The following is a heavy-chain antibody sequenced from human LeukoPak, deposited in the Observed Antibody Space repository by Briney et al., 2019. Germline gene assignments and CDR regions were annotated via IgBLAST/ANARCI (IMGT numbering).Heavy chain of an antibody. CDR1: GFTFSSYA. J-gene: IGHJ6*04. V-gene: IGHV3-23*01. CDR2: ISGSGGST. CDR3: AKDPGWAAAGAYGMYV. D-gene: IGHD6-13*01. Sequence: GGSLRLSCAASGFTFSSYAMSWVRQAPGKGLEWVSAISGSGGSTYYADSVKGRFTISRDNSKNTLYLQMSSLRAEDTAVYYCAKDPGWAAAGAYGMYVWVKGTTVSVPS.